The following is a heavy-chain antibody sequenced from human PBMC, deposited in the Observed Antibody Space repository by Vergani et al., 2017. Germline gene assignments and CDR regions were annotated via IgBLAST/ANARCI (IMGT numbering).Heavy chain of an antibody. J-gene: IGHJ5*02. Sequence: DVHLAESGGGFFQPGGSLRLSCSASGFSFNSYWMHWVRQVPGKGLLWVSRIKSDGSITAYADSVKGRFTISRHNAQNSLYLQRNSLKTEDTAVYYCATLPLQTQQQLTSWGQGTLVTVSS. CDR3: ATLPLQTQQQLTS. V-gene: IGHV3-74*03. D-gene: IGHD6-13*01. CDR2: IKSDGSIT. CDR1: GFSFNSYW.